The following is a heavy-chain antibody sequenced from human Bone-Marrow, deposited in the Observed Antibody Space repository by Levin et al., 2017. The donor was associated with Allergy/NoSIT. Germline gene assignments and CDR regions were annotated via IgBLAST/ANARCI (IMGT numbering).Heavy chain of an antibody. CDR2: ISSSNTYK. Sequence: GGSLRLSCAASGFTFSSYNMTWVRQAPGKGLEWVSFISSSNTYKNYTDSVKGRFTISRDDADNSLFLHMNNLRTEDTAVYYCARDRGSSGRGYYYGLDVWGQGTTVTVSS. CDR1: GFTFSSYN. CDR3: ARDRGSSGRGYYYGLDV. D-gene: IGHD3-16*01. V-gene: IGHV3-21*01. J-gene: IGHJ6*02.